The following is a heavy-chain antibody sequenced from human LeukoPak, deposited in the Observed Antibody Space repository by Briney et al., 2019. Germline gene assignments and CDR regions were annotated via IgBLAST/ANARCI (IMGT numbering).Heavy chain of an antibody. Sequence: GGSLRLSCAASGFAFTTFWMSWVRQAPGKGLEWVANINQDGSAKRYVDSVMARFTITRDNAKNSLDLQMNSLRVEDTAVYYCARGSGFDYWGQGTLVSVSS. V-gene: IGHV3-7*01. CDR1: GFAFTTFW. CDR2: INQDGSAK. CDR3: ARGSGFDY. J-gene: IGHJ4*02.